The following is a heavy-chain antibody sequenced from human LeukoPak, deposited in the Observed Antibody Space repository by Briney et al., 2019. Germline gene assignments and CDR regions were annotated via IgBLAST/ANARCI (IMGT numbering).Heavy chain of an antibody. CDR2: INEDGSAQ. V-gene: IGHV3-7*03. D-gene: IGHD4-17*01. Sequence: GGSLRLSCAASGFTFRTYWMTWVRQAPGKGLEWVANINEDGSAQYYMDSVEGRFTISRDNAKNSLYLQMNSLRAEDTALYYCAKDRGGYTVTTRPYYYYYGMDVWGQGTTVTVSS. CDR1: GFTFRTYW. CDR3: AKDRGGYTVTTRPYYYYYGMDV. J-gene: IGHJ6*02.